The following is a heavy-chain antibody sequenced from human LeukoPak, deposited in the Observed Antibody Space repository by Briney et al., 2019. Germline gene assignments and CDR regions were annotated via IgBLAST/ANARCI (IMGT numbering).Heavy chain of an antibody. J-gene: IGHJ4*02. D-gene: IGHD6-19*01. CDR1: GFTFSTYT. Sequence: GGSLRLSCAASGFTFSTYTMNWVRQAPGKGLEWVSFISSDGRNKYYADSVKGRFTISRDSSESTLFLQMNSLRAEDTAVYYCAREYRSAWTSFDYWGQGTLVTVSS. CDR3: AREYRSAWTSFDY. CDR2: ISSDGRNK. V-gene: IGHV3-30*04.